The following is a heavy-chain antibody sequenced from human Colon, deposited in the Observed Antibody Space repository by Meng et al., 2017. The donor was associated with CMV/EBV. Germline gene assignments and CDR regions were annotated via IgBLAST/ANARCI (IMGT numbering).Heavy chain of an antibody. CDR3: AKDLGSHYFYGMDV. J-gene: IGHJ6*02. D-gene: IGHD3-10*01. CDR2: IAGGGTST. V-gene: IGHV3-23*01. Sequence: GESLKISCAASGFSFGNFAMSWVRQAPGKGLEWVATIAGGGTSTYYPDSANGRFTISRDHSKNTLYLQSSSLRAEDTAIYYCAKDLGSHYFYGMDVWGQGTTVTVSS. CDR1: GFSFGNFA.